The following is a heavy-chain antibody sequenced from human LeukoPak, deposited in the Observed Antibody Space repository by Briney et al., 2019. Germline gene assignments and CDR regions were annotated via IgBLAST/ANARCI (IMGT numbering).Heavy chain of an antibody. CDR1: GGSISSGGYY. CDR2: IYHSGST. D-gene: IGHD6-13*01. J-gene: IGHJ4*02. Sequence: PSETLSLTCTVSGGSISSGGYYWSWIRQPPGKGLEWIGYIYHSGSTYYNPSLKSRVTISVDRSKIQFSLKLSSVTAADTTVYYCARSASSWSYYFDYWGQGTLVTVSS. CDR3: ARSASSWSYYFDY. V-gene: IGHV4-30-2*01.